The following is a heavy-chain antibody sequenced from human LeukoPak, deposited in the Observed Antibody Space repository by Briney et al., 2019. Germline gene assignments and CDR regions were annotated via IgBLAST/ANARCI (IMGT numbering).Heavy chain of an antibody. D-gene: IGHD6-6*01. CDR3: AKSRSLEYSSSSDF. CDR1: GFTFSNYG. Sequence: GGSLRLSCVASGFTFSNYGMSWVRQAPGKGLEWVSGISGSGGSTYYADSVRRRFTISRDNSKNTLNLQMNRLRAEDSAVYYCAKSRSLEYSSSSDFWGQGTLVTVSS. V-gene: IGHV3-23*01. J-gene: IGHJ4*02. CDR2: ISGSGGST.